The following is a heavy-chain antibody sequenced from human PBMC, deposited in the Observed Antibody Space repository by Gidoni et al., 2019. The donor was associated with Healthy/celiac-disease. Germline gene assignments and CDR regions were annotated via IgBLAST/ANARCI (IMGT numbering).Heavy chain of an antibody. CDR1: ACPFRSSA. V-gene: IGHV1-69*01. D-gene: IGHD3-3*01. J-gene: IGHJ4*02. CDR3: AREARHDFGSGYYTGRHYFDY. CDR2: IILIFGTA. Sequence: QLQLVQSGAAVKKPGSSVKVSYKASACPFRSSALIWVRQDPGQGLEWMGGIILIFGTANYAQKLQGIVTITADESTSTAYMELSSLRSEDTAVYYWAREARHDFGSGYYTGRHYFDYWGQGTLVTVSS.